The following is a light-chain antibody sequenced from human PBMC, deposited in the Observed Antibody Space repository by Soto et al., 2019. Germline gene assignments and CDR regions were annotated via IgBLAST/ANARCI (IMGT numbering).Light chain of an antibody. CDR1: QSISSR. CDR3: QQYNSYLYT. V-gene: IGKV1-5*03. Sequence: DIQMTQSPSPLSASVGDRVTITCRASQSISSRLAWYQQKPAKAPKLLIYKASSLESGVPSRFSGSGSGTEFTLTISSLQPDDFATYDGQQYNSYLYTFGQGTKLEIK. CDR2: KAS. J-gene: IGKJ2*01.